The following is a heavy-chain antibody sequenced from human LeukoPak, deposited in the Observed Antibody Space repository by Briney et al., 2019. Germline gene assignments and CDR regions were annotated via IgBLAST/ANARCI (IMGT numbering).Heavy chain of an antibody. CDR2: IYYSGST. J-gene: IGHJ5*02. V-gene: IGHV4-59*01. CDR1: GGSISSFY. Sequence: SETLSLTCTVSGGSISSFYWSWIRQPPGKGLEWIGYIYYSGSTNYNPSPKSRVTISVDTSKNQFSLKLSSVTAADTAVYYCARRGESANWFDPWGQGTLVTVSS. CDR3: ARRGESANWFDP.